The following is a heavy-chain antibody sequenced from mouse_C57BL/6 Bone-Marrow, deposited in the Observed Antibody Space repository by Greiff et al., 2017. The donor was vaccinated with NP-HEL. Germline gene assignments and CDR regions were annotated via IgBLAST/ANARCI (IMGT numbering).Heavy chain of an antibody. J-gene: IGHJ2*01. CDR2: IDPENGDT. D-gene: IGHD1-1*01. V-gene: IGHV14-4*01. Sequence: EVQVVESGAELVRPGASVKLSCTASGFNIKDDYMHWVKQRPEQGLEWIGWIDPENGDTEYASKFQGKATITADTSSNTAYLQLSSLTSEDTAVYYCTTEGITTVVFDYWGQGTTLTVSS. CDR3: TTEGITTVVFDY. CDR1: GFNIKDDY.